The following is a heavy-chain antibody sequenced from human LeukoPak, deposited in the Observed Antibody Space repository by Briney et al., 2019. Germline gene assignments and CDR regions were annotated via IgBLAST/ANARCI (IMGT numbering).Heavy chain of an antibody. CDR2: IDKDGNEE. J-gene: IGHJ6*03. D-gene: IGHD3-3*01. CDR1: RFTFSTYA. V-gene: IGHV3-7*04. Sequence: PGGSLRLSCAASRFTFSTYAMSWVRQAPGKGLEWVATIDKDGNEEHYVESVKGRFTISRDNARNSVYLEMNSLRAEDTAVYYCARVFGYYYYYLDVWGKGTPVIIS. CDR3: ARVFGYYYYYLDV.